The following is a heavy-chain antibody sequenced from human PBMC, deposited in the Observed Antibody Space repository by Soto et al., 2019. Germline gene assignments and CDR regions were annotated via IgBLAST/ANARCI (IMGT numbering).Heavy chain of an antibody. Sequence: ASVKVSCKASGYTFTSYDINWVRQATGQGLEWMGWMNPNSGNTGYAQKFQGRVTMTRNTSISTAYMELSSLRSEDTAVYYCARYPVSSSPPLADYWGQGTLVTVSS. CDR3: ARYPVSSSPPLADY. CDR2: MNPNSGNT. J-gene: IGHJ4*02. D-gene: IGHD6-6*01. V-gene: IGHV1-8*01. CDR1: GYTFTSYD.